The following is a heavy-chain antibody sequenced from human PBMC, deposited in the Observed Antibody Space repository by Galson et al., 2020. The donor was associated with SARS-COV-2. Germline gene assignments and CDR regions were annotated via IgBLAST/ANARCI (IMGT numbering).Heavy chain of an antibody. CDR1: GFTFHNYA. Sequence: GEYLNIYCAASGFTFHNYAMHRVRQAPGPGLEWVAVISYEGILKHYADSVKGRFTISRDNSKNTLYLQMHSLRAEDTAGYYCARVLSGYGFDYWGQGILVSVSS. J-gene: IGHJ4*02. CDR2: ISYEGILK. D-gene: IGHD5-12*01. V-gene: IGHV3-30*04. CDR3: ARVLSGYGFDY.